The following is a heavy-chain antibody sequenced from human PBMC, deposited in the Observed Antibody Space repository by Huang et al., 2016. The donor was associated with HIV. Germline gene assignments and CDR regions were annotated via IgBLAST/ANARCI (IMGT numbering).Heavy chain of an antibody. V-gene: IGHV3-7*01. CDR1: GFTFSAYW. D-gene: IGHD7-27*01. CDR2: IRQDESEK. Sequence: EVQLVESGGGLVQPGGSLRLSCAASGFTFSAYWMSWVRRAAGKGLEWVANIRQDESEKYYVDSVKGRFTISRDNAKNSLYLQMNSLRAEDTAVYYCATGLGSFDYWGQGSLVTVSS. CDR3: ATGLGSFDY. J-gene: IGHJ4*02.